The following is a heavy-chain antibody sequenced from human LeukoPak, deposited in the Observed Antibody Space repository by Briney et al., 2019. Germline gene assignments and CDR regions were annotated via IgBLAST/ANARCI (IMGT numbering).Heavy chain of an antibody. J-gene: IGHJ4*02. CDR1: GFTFSSYA. D-gene: IGHD2-2*01. V-gene: IGHV3-64*01. CDR2: ISSNGGST. Sequence: GGSLRLSCAASGFTFSSYAMHWVSRAPGKGLEYVSAISSNGGSTYYANSVKGRFTISRDNSKNTLYLQMGSLRAEDMAVYYCARALEGYGSSTSYPGYWGQGTLVTVSS. CDR3: ARALEGYGSSTSYPGY.